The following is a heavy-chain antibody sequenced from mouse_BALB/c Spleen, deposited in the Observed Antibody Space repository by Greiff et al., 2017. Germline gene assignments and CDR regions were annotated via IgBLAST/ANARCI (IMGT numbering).Heavy chain of an antibody. D-gene: IGHD2-2*01. J-gene: IGHJ4*01. V-gene: IGHV3-2*02. CDR3: ARGYDASMDY. CDR1: GYSITSDYA. Sequence: EVKLVESGPGLVKPSQSLSLTCTVTGYSITSDYAWNWIRQFPGNKLEWMGYISYSGSTSYNPSLKSRISITRDTSKNQFFLQLNSVTTEDTATYYCARGYDASMDYGGQGTAGTVSA. CDR2: ISYSGST.